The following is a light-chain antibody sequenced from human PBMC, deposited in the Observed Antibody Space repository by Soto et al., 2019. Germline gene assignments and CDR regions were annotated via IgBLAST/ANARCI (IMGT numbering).Light chain of an antibody. CDR2: EVN. Sequence: QSALTQPPSASGSPGQSVTISCTGTRSDIGGYNHVSWYQHQPGKAPKLMIYEVNKRPSGGPDRFSGSKSGNTASLAVSVLQTEDEAHYYCSAYAGSGNWVFGGGTKLTVL. CDR3: SAYAGSGNWV. CDR1: RSDIGGYNH. V-gene: IGLV2-8*01. J-gene: IGLJ3*02.